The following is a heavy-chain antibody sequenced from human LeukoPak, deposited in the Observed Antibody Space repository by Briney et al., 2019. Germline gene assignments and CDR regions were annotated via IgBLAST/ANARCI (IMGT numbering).Heavy chain of an antibody. CDR2: ISGSGGST. V-gene: IGHV3-23*01. CDR3: AKYGDADDILTGTTTPSYWYFDL. D-gene: IGHD3-9*01. Sequence: GGSLRLSCAASGFTFSSYAMSWVRQAPGKGLEWVSAISGSGGSTYYADSVKGRFTISRDNSKNTLYLQMNSLRAEDTAVYYCAKYGDADDILTGTTTPSYWYFDLWGRGTLVTVSS. J-gene: IGHJ2*01. CDR1: GFTFSSYA.